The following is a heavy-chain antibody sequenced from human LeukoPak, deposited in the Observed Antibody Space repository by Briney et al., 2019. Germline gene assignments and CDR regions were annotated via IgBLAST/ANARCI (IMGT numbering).Heavy chain of an antibody. D-gene: IGHD3-22*01. CDR1: GFTFSSYW. CDR2: IKQDGSEK. CDR3: ARGGSYYYDSSGYYPQEDYFDY. J-gene: IGHJ4*02. Sequence: PGGSLRLSCAASGFTFSSYWMSWVRQAPGKGLEWVANIKQDGSEKYYVDSVKGRFTISRDNAKNSLYLQMNSLRAEDTAVYYCARGGSYYYDSSGYYPQEDYFDYWGQGTLVTVSS. V-gene: IGHV3-7*01.